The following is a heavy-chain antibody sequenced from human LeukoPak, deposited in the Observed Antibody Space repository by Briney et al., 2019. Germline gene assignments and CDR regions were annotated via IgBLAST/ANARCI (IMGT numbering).Heavy chain of an antibody. CDR1: GGTFSSYA. D-gene: IGHD1-1*01. Sequence: ASVKVSCKASGGTFSSYAISWVRQAPGQGLEWMGRIIPILGIANYAQEFQGRVTITADKSTSTAYMELSSLRSEDTAVYYCASGKAGTPYYYYYGMDVWGQGTTVTVSS. CDR3: ASGKAGTPYYYYYGMDV. V-gene: IGHV1-69*04. J-gene: IGHJ6*02. CDR2: IIPILGIA.